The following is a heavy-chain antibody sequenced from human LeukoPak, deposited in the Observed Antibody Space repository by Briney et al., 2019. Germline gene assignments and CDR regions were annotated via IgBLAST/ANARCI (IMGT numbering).Heavy chain of an antibody. D-gene: IGHD5-18*01. CDR3: SRGSAIVTTYRGGNWFDP. V-gene: IGHV1-2*02. CDR1: GYIFSDYY. CDR2: IKPDSGGT. J-gene: IGHJ5*02. Sequence: ASVKVSCKASGYIFSDYYMHWVRQAPGQGLEWMGGIKPDSGGTNYEQKFQGRVMMTLDTSISRAYMELTRLTSDDTAVYYCSRGSAIVTTYRGGNWFDPWGQGTLVTVSS.